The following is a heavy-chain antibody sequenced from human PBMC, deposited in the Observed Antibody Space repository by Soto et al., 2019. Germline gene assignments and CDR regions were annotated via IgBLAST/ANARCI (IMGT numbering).Heavy chain of an antibody. CDR3: AHRVLRTVFGLVTTTAIYFDF. CDR2: IYWDDDK. D-gene: IGHD3-3*01. V-gene: IGHV2-5*02. Sequence: QITLNESGPTQVKPRQTLTLTCTFSGFSLTTSGVGVGWIRQSPGKAPEWLALIYWDDDKRYTPSLKSRLTMTKDTSKNPVVLTMADLDPADKATYSCAHRVLRTVFGLVTTTAIYFDFWGQGTPVAVSS. CDR1: GFSLTTSGVG. J-gene: IGHJ4*02.